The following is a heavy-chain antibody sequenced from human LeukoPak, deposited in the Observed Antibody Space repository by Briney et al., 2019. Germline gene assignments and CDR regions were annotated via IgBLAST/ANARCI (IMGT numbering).Heavy chain of an antibody. CDR1: GYTFTGYY. Sequence: GASVKVSCKASGYTFTGYYMSWVRQAPGQGLEWMGWINPNSGDTNYAQKFQGRVTMTRDTSISTAYMELSRLRSEDTAVYYCARDQSGRHVGSDYWGQGTLVTVSS. CDR2: INPNSGDT. J-gene: IGHJ4*02. CDR3: ARDQSGRHVGSDY. V-gene: IGHV1-2*02. D-gene: IGHD5-12*01.